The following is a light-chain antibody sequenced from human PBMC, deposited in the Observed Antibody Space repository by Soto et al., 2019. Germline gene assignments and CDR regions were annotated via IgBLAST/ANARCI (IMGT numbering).Light chain of an antibody. CDR2: EVS. J-gene: IGLJ2*01. CDR1: RSDVGGYNY. CDR3: SSYAGSNNFV. Sequence: QYALTQPPSAFGSPVQSVTSFCTGTRSDVGGYNYVSWYQQHPGKAPKLMIYEVSKRPSGVPDRFSGSKSGNTASLTVSGLQSEDEADYYCSSYAGSNNFVFGGGTKLTVL. V-gene: IGLV2-8*01.